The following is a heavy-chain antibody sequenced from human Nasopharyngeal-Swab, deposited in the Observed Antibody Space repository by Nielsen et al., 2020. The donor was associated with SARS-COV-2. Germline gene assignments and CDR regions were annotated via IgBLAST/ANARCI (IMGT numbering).Heavy chain of an antibody. V-gene: IGHV1-46*01. D-gene: IGHD2-15*01. CDR1: GYTFTRYY. CDR2: INPGGGSA. J-gene: IGHJ5*02. CDR3: ARGGDPREVVAATDCFDP. Sequence: ASVKVFCKASGYTFTRYYIHWVRQAPGQGLEWMGIINPGGGSARYSQNFQGRVTMTRDTSTSTVYVELSSLTSEDTAVYYCARGGDPREVVAATDCFDPWGQGTLVTVSS.